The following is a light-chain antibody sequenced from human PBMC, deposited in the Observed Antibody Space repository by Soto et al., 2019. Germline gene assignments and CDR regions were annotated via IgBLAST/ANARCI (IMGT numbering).Light chain of an antibody. CDR1: QAISNS. CDR3: QKYHSVPFT. J-gene: IGKJ3*01. Sequence: DIQMTQSPSSLSASVGDRVTITCRASQAISNSLAWYQQKPGTVPKLLIYAASTVRSGVPSRFSGSGSGTDFTLTISGLQPEDVATYYCQKYHSVPFTFGPGTKVDIK. CDR2: AAS. V-gene: IGKV1-27*01.